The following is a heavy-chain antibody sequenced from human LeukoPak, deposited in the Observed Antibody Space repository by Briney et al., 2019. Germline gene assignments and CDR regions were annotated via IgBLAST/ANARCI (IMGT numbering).Heavy chain of an antibody. CDR2: ISRNSYT. J-gene: IGHJ4*02. V-gene: IGHV3-11*06. CDR1: GFTFSDYY. CDR3: AKDRAKYGLDY. D-gene: IGHD4/OR15-4a*01. Sequence: GGSLRLSCAASGFTFSDYYMSWIRQAPGKGLEWVSYISRNSYTNYADSVKGRFTISRDNAKNSLYLQMNSLRADDTAVYYCAKDRAKYGLDYWGQGTLVTVSS.